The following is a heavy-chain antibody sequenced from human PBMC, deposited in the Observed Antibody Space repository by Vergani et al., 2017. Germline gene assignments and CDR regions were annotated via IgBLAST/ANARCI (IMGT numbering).Heavy chain of an antibody. CDR2: IIPIFGTA. CDR3: ARDKGFGERKMGGYYYGMDV. V-gene: IGHV1-69*01. Sequence: QVQLVQSGAEVKKPGSSVKVSCKASGGTFSSYAISWVRQAPGQGLEWMGGIIPIFGTANYAQKFQGRVTITADEATSTAYMELSSLRSEDTAVYYWARDKGFGERKMGGYYYGMDVWGQGTTVTVS. CDR1: GGTFSSYA. J-gene: IGHJ6*02. D-gene: IGHD3-10*01.